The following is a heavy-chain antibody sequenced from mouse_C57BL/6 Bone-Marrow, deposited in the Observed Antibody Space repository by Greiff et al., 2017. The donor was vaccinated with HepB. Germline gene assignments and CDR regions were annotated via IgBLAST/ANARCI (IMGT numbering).Heavy chain of an antibody. CDR2: IDPNSGGT. CDR3: ARKGFRSHVYFDY. D-gene: IGHD6-1*01. Sequence: QVQLKQPGAELVKPGASVKLSCKASGYTFTSYWMHWVKQRPGRGLEWIGRIDPNSGGTKYNEKFKSKATLTVDKPSSTAYMQLSSLTSEDSAVYYCARKGFRSHVYFDYWGQGTTLTVSS. V-gene: IGHV1-72*01. CDR1: GYTFTSYW. J-gene: IGHJ2*01.